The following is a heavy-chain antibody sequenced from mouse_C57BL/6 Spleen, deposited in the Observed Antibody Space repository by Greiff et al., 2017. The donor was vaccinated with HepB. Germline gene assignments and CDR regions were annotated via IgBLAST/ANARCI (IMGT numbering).Heavy chain of an antibody. CDR1: GYAFSSSW. V-gene: IGHV1-82*01. CDR2: IYPGDGDT. CDR3: ATDSSGYVAWFAY. D-gene: IGHD3-2*02. J-gene: IGHJ3*01. Sequence: QVQLQQSGPELVKPGASVKISCTASGYAFSSSWMNWVKQRPGKGLEWIGRIYPGDGDTNYNGKFKGKATLTADKSSSTAYMQLSSLTSEDSAVYCCATDSSGYVAWFAYWGQGTLVTVSA.